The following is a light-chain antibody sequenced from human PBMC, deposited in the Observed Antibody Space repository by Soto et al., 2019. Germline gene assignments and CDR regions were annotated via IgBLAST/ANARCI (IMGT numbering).Light chain of an antibody. J-gene: IGLJ1*01. CDR2: AYN. Sequence: SVLPQPPSVSVAPGQRVTISCTGSSSNIGAGYDVHWYQQLPGTAPKLLIYAYNNRPSGVPDRFSGSKSGSSASLAITGLQHDDPADYHSPSYDRNVTALNDVFGTGTKVTV. CDR1: SSNIGAGYD. CDR3: PSYDRNVTALNDV. V-gene: IGLV1-40*01.